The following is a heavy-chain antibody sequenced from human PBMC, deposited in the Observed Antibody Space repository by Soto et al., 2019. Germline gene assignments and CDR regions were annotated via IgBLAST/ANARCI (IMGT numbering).Heavy chain of an antibody. D-gene: IGHD2-15*01. J-gene: IGHJ2*01. V-gene: IGHV4-34*01. Sequence: QVQLQQWGAGLLKPSETLSLTCAVYGGSFSGYYWSWIRQPPGKGLEWIGEINHSGSTNYNPSLKSRVTISVDTSKNQFSLKLSSVTAADTAVYYCARGRPMMEGVVVVAATLYFDLWGRGTLVTVSS. CDR3: ARGRPMMEGVVVVAATLYFDL. CDR1: GGSFSGYY. CDR2: INHSGST.